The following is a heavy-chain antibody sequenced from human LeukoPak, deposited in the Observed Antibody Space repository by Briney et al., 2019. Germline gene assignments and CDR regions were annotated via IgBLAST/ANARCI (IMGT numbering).Heavy chain of an antibody. CDR1: GFIINNYG. CDR3: AKGSSGYFVDL. J-gene: IGHJ5*02. Sequence: GGSLRLSCAAAGFIINNYGLIWVRQAPGKGLEWVSAISNDGGGTDYADFVKGRFTIPRDNSKNTLFLQMNSLRAEDTALYYCAKGSSGYFVDLWGQGTLVTVSS. CDR2: ISNDGGGT. V-gene: IGHV3-23*01. D-gene: IGHD3-22*01.